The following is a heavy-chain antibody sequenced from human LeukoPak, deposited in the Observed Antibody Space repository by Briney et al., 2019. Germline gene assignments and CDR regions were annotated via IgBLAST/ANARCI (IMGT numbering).Heavy chain of an antibody. D-gene: IGHD5-18*01. V-gene: IGHV4-34*01. CDR3: ARRGYSYRY. CDR1: GGSFSGYY. Sequence: SETLSLTCAAYGGSFSGYYWSWIRQPPGKGLEWIGEINHSGSTNYNPSLKSRVTISVDTSKNQFSLKVNSVTAADTAVYYCARRGYSYRYWGQGTLVTVSS. CDR2: INHSGST. J-gene: IGHJ4*02.